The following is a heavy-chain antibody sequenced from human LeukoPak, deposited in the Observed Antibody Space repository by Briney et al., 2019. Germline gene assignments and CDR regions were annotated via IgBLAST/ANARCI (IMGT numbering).Heavy chain of an antibody. J-gene: IGHJ6*02. V-gene: IGHV3-48*03. CDR3: ARMDYYYGMDV. CDR1: GFTFSSYE. CDR2: ITSSGSTI. Sequence: SGGSLRLSCAASGFTFSSYEMNWVRQAPGKGLEWVSSITSSGSTIYYADSLKGRFTISRDNAKNSLYLQMNSLRAEDTAVYYCARMDYYYGMDVWGQGTTVTVSS.